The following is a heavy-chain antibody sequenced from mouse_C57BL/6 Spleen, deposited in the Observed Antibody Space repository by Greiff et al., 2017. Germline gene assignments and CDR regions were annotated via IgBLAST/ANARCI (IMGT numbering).Heavy chain of an antibody. J-gene: IGHJ4*01. CDR2: ILPGSGST. CDR3: ARVYINYHVGNAMDY. CDR1: GYTFTGYW. D-gene: IGHD2-5*01. Sequence: VQLMESGAELMKPGASVKLSCKASGYTFTGYWIEWVKQRPGHGLEWIGEILPGSGSTNYNEKFKGKATFTADTSSNPAYMQLSSLTTEDSAIYDCARVYINYHVGNAMDYWGQGTSVTVSS. V-gene: IGHV1-9*01.